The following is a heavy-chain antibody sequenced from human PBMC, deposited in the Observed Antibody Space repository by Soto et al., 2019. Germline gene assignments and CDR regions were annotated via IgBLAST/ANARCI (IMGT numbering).Heavy chain of an antibody. Sequence: EGSLRLSCAASGFTFSSYAMHWVRRAPGKGLEWVAVISYDGSNKYYADSVKGRFTISRDNSKNTLYLQMNSLRAEDTAVYYCAREAKTYYYDSSGYYYVSYYGMDVWGQGTTVTVSS. D-gene: IGHD3-22*01. V-gene: IGHV3-30-3*01. J-gene: IGHJ6*02. CDR2: ISYDGSNK. CDR3: AREAKTYYYDSSGYYYVSYYGMDV. CDR1: GFTFSSYA.